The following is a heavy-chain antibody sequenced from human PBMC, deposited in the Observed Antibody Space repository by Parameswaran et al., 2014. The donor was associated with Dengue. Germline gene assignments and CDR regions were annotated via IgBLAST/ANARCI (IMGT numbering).Heavy chain of an antibody. D-gene: IGHD3-22*01. J-gene: IGHJ6*02. CDR3: ARGSGYWVYYYYGMDV. V-gene: IGHV1-8*01. Sequence: WVRQAPGQGLEWMGWMNPNSGNTGYAQKFQGRVTMTRNTSISTAYMELSSLRSEDTAVYYCARGSGYWVYYYYGMDVWGQGTTVTVSS. CDR2: MNPNSGNT.